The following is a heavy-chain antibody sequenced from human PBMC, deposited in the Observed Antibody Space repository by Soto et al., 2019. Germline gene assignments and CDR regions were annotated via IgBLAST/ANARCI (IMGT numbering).Heavy chain of an antibody. CDR2: INHSGST. Sequence: SETLSLTCAVYGGSFSGYYWSWIRQPPGKGLEWIGEINHSGSTNYNPSLKSRVTISVDTSKNQFSLKLSSVTAADTAVYYCARGRGYCSGGSCYRGYPGYYYYYMDVWGKGTTVTVSS. D-gene: IGHD2-15*01. CDR1: GGSFSGYY. CDR3: ARGRGYCSGGSCYRGYPGYYYYYMDV. J-gene: IGHJ6*03. V-gene: IGHV4-34*01.